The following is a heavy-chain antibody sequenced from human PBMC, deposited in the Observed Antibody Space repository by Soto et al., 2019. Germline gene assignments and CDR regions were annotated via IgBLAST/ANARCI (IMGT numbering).Heavy chain of an antibody. J-gene: IGHJ2*01. CDR2: IYSGGST. CDR3: ARYRGATIMDWYFDL. CDR1: GFTVSSNY. Sequence: GGSLRLSCAASGFTVSSNYMSWVRQAPGKGLEWVSVIYSGGSTYYADSVKGRFTISRDNSKNTLYLQMNSLRAEDTAVYYCARYRGATIMDWYFDLWGRGTLVTVSS. D-gene: IGHD5-12*01. V-gene: IGHV3-53*01.